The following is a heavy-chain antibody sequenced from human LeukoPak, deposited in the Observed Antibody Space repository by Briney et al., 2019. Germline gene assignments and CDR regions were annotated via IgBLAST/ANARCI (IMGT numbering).Heavy chain of an antibody. CDR1: GFTVSSNY. CDR3: ARMLGGGYTGLFDC. CDR2: IYSGGRP. Sequence: GGSLRLSCAASGFTVSSNYMSWVRQAPGKGLEWVSVIYSGGRPSYADSVKGRFTMSRDNSKNTVYLQMNSLRAEDTAVYYCARMLGGGYTGLFDCWGQGTLVTVSS. V-gene: IGHV3-53*01. D-gene: IGHD3-10*02. J-gene: IGHJ4*02.